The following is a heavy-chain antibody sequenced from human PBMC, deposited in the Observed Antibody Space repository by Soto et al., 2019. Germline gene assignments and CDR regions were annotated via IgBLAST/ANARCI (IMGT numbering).Heavy chain of an antibody. CDR3: AREVQYCGGDCHADY. D-gene: IGHD2-21*02. J-gene: IGHJ4*02. V-gene: IGHV1-3*01. Sequence: ASVKVSCKASGGTFSSYAISWVRQAPGQGLEWMGWINAGNSKTEYPQKSQGRVTITRDTSASTAYMELSSLRFEDTAVYYCAREVQYCGGDCHADYWGQGTLVTVSS. CDR2: INAGNSKT. CDR1: GGTFSSYA.